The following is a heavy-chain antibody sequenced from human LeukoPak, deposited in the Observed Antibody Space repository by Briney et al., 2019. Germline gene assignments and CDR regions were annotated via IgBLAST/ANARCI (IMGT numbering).Heavy chain of an antibody. J-gene: IGHJ4*02. CDR3: ATHPRGNTIFGVVIVN. V-gene: IGHV1-24*01. D-gene: IGHD3-3*01. Sequence: ASVKVSCKVSGNTLTELSMHWVRQAPGKGLEWMGGFDPEDGETIYAQKFQGRVTMTEDTSTDTAYMELSSLRSEDTAVYYCATHPRGNTIFGVVIVNWGQGTPVTVSS. CDR2: FDPEDGET. CDR1: GNTLTELS.